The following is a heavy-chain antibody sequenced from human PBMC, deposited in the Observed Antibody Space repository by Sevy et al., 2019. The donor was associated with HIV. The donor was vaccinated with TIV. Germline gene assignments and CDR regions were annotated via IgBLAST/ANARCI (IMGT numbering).Heavy chain of an antibody. D-gene: IGHD2-21*01. CDR3: GRGPSLIVAGAAGYLDY. V-gene: IGHV3-33*01. CDR1: GFTFSSFG. CDR2: MWYDGNNK. J-gene: IGHJ4*02. Sequence: GGSLRLSCTASGFTFSSFGIHWVRQAPGKGLERVALMWYDGNNKYYADSVKGRFTISRDSSKNTLYLQMNNLRAEDTAVYCCGRGPSLIVAGAAGYLDYWGQGTMVTVSS.